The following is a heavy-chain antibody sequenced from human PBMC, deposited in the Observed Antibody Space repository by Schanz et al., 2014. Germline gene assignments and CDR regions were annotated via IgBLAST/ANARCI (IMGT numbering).Heavy chain of an antibody. D-gene: IGHD3-3*01. CDR3: ARGFDFWDR. J-gene: IGHJ4*02. CDR1: GYSFNLFG. CDR2: ISTFRNEDT. V-gene: IGHV1-18*04. Sequence: QVQLVQSGAEVQKPGASVMLSCKTSGYSFNLFGVSWVRQAPGQGPEFMGWISTFRNEDTNSAQRFQGRLTMTTDTSTSTAYMELRSLRSDDTAVYYCARGFDFWDRWGQGTLVIVSS.